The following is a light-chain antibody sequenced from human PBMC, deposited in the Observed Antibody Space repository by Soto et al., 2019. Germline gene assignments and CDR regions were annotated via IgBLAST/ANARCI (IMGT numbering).Light chain of an antibody. Sequence: DIQMTQSPSSLSASVGDRVTITFHSSQNINNYLNWYQQKPGRAPKLLIYAASSLQSGVPSRFSGSGSGTDFTLTISSLQPEDFATYYCQQANSFPLTFGQGTKVDI. CDR1: QNINNY. CDR2: AAS. V-gene: IGKV1-12*01. J-gene: IGKJ1*01. CDR3: QQANSFPLT.